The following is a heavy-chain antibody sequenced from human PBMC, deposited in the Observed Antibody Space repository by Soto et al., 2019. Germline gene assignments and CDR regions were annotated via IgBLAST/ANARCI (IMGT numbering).Heavy chain of an antibody. J-gene: IGHJ6*03. V-gene: IGHV1-2*04. CDR1: GYTFTGYY. CDR3: ARGGALGYCSGGSCYPYYYMDV. CDR2: INPNSGGT. Sequence: QVQLVQSGAEVKKPGASVKVSCKASGYTFTGYYMHWVRQAPGQGLEWMGWINPNSGGTNYAQKFQSWVTMTRDTSISTAYMELSRLRSDDTAVYYCARGGALGYCSGGSCYPYYYMDVWGKGTTVTVSS. D-gene: IGHD2-15*01.